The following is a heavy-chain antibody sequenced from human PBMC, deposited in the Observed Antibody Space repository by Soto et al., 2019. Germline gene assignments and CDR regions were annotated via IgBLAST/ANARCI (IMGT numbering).Heavy chain of an antibody. CDR1: GYIFKDHD. CDR2: MTPKSGYT. D-gene: IGHD1-26*01. V-gene: IGHV1-8*01. Sequence: QPQLVQSGTEVKKPGASLKVSCQASGYIFKDHDINWVRQATGQGLEWMGWMTPKSGYTGYAQKFEGRVTMTRDTSLNIAYMELTSLTSDDTAVYYCTREAVSWGDGTRRYMDVWGQGTTVTVSS. CDR3: TREAVSWGDGTRRYMDV. J-gene: IGHJ6*03.